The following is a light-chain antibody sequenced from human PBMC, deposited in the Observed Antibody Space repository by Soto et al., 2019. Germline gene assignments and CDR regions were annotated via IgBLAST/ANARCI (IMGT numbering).Light chain of an antibody. CDR2: EVS. CDR1: SSDVGGHNY. V-gene: IGLV2-14*01. J-gene: IGLJ3*02. Sequence: QSALTQPASVSGSPGQSITISCTGTSSDVGGHNYVSWYQQHPGKAPKLMIYEVSNRPSGVSNRFSGSKSGNTASLTISGLQAEDEADYYCSSYTSSSTLEVFGGGTKVTVL. CDR3: SSYTSSSTLEV.